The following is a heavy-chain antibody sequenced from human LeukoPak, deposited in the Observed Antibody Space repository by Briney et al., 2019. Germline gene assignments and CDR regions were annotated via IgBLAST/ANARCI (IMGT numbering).Heavy chain of an antibody. V-gene: IGHV3-21*01. CDR3: ASRDGSSPYYFDY. D-gene: IGHD5-24*01. CDR1: GFTFSSYS. CDR2: ISSSSSYI. J-gene: IGHJ4*02. Sequence: PGGSLRLSCAASGFTFSSYSMNWVRQAPGKGLEWVSSISSSSSYIYYADSVKGRFTISRDNAKNSLYLQMNSLRAEDTAVYYCASRDGSSPYYFDYWGQGTLVTVSS.